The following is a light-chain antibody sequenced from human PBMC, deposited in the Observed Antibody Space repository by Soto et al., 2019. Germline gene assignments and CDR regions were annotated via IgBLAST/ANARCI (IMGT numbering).Light chain of an antibody. Sequence: DIQMTQSPSSLSASVGDRVTITCRASQSISSYLNWYQQKPGKAPKLLIYKASTLKSGVPSRFSGSGSGTEFTLTISSLQPDDFATYYCQQSYSTPLTFGGGTKVDIK. J-gene: IGKJ4*01. CDR2: KAS. CDR1: QSISSY. CDR3: QQSYSTPLT. V-gene: IGKV1-39*01.